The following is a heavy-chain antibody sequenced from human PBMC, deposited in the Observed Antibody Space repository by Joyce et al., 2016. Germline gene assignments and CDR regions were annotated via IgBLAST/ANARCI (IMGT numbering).Heavy chain of an antibody. CDR3: ARDKGGVPAGIFDY. V-gene: IGHV4-31*03. CDR2: SYHGGGT. D-gene: IGHD2-2*01. CDR1: GGSISSGGYY. J-gene: IGHJ4*02. Sequence: QVQLQESGPGLVKPSQTLSLTCTVSGGSISSGGYYWNWLRQPPGKGLEWIGYSYHGGGTYYNPSRGRRLTISVDTSNNQFSLRLSSVTAADTAVYFCARDKGGVPAGIFDYWGQGSLVTVSS.